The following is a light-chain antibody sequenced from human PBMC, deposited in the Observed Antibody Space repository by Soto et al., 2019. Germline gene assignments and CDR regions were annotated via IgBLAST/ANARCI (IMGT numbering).Light chain of an antibody. V-gene: IGLV2-14*03. CDR3: SSHTTRNTRV. CDR1: SSDVGAYDF. Sequence: VLTQPASVSWSPGQSITISCTGTSSDVGAYDFVSWYQQRPDKAPKLMIYEVRGRPSGVSNRFSGSKSFNTATLTISGLQAEDEADYYCSSHTTRNTRVFGTGTKVTVL. J-gene: IGLJ1*01. CDR2: EVR.